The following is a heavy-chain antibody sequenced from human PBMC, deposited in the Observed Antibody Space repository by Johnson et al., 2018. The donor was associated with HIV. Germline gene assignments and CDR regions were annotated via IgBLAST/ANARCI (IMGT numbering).Heavy chain of an antibody. CDR3: ARARARVTFDI. CDR2: IKSKTDGGTA. V-gene: IGHV3-15*01. Sequence: VQLVESGGGVVQPGRSLRLSCAASGFTFSSYAMHWVRQAPGKGLEWIGRIKSKTDGGTAEYAAPVKDRFTISRDDSKNTLYLQMNSLRAEDTAVYYCARARARVTFDIWGQGTMVTVSS. D-gene: IGHD2-21*01. CDR1: GFTFSSYA. J-gene: IGHJ3*02.